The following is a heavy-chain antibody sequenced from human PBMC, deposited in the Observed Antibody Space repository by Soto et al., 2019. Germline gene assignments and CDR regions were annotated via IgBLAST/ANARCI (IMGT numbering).Heavy chain of an antibody. Sequence: GGSLRLSCAASGFTFSSYAMSWVRQAPGKGLEWVSAISGSGGSTYYADSVKGRFTISRDNSKNTLYLQMNSLRAEDTAVYYCAKGWYSSGWPEYFQHWGQGTLVTVSS. D-gene: IGHD6-19*01. V-gene: IGHV3-23*01. CDR1: GFTFSSYA. CDR2: ISGSGGST. CDR3: AKGWYSSGWPEYFQH. J-gene: IGHJ1*01.